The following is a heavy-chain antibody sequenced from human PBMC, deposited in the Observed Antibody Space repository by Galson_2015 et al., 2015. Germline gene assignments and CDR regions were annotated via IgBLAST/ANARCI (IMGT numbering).Heavy chain of an antibody. Sequence: SLRLSCAASGFTFSSYSMNWVRQAPGKGLEWVSSISSSSSYIYYADSVKGRFTISRDNAKNSLYLQMNSLRAEDTAVYYCARDLGEDRASDIVATILYYYGMDVWGQGTTVTVSS. CDR3: ARDLGEDRASDIVATILYYYGMDV. CDR1: GFTFSSYS. J-gene: IGHJ6*02. CDR2: ISSSSSYI. D-gene: IGHD5-12*01. V-gene: IGHV3-21*01.